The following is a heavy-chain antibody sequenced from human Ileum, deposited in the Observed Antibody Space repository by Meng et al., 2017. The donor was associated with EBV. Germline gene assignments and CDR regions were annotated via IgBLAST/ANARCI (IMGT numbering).Heavy chain of an antibody. D-gene: IGHD6-19*01. Sequence: VRVVCVGGGFVQTGRLRWVCGACLVFTFSDYGMNGGRQVPGKGLEWVSLISYVGSLSHYADSVKGRFTVSRDDSKSTLYLQMNGLRVDDTAVYYCARERRGWYAEHWGQGTLVTVSS. V-gene: IGHV3-30*03. CDR3: ARERRGWYAEH. CDR2: ISYVGSLS. CDR1: VFTFSDYG. J-gene: IGHJ4*02.